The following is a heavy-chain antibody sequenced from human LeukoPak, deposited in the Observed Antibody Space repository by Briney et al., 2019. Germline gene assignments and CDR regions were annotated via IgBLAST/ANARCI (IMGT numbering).Heavy chain of an antibody. J-gene: IGHJ4*02. Sequence: GRSLRLSCAASGFTFSSYAMHWVRQAPGKGLEWVAVISYDGSNKYYADSVKGRFTISRDNSKNTLYLQMNSLRAEDTAVYYCARDFISRIVVVPYSGDYWGQGTLVTVSS. V-gene: IGHV3-30-3*01. D-gene: IGHD3-22*01. CDR2: ISYDGSNK. CDR1: GFTFSSYA. CDR3: ARDFISRIVVVPYSGDY.